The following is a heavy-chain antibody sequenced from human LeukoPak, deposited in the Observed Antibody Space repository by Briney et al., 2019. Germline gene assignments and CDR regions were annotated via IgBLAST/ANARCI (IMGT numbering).Heavy chain of an antibody. V-gene: IGHV3-30*02. CDR3: AKDYAAMVRGVFDY. CDR2: IRYDGSNK. Sequence: GGSLRLSCAASGFTFSSYGMHWVRQAPGKGLEWVAFIRYDGSNKYYADSVKGRFTISRDNSKNTLYLQMNSLRAEDTAVYYCAKDYAAMVRGVFDYWGLGTLVTVSS. D-gene: IGHD3-10*01. J-gene: IGHJ4*02. CDR1: GFTFSSYG.